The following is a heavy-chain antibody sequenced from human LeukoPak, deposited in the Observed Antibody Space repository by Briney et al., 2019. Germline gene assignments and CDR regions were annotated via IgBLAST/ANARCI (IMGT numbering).Heavy chain of an antibody. CDR2: IYPGDSDT. CDR1: GYSFTSYW. Sequence: GESLQISCKGSGYSFTSYWIGWVRQMPGKGLEWMGIIYPGDSDTRYSPSFQGQVTISADKSISTAYLQWSSLKASDTAMYYCARHGGYYSSSWNWFDPWGQGTLVTVSS. V-gene: IGHV5-51*01. CDR3: ARHGGYYSSSWNWFDP. J-gene: IGHJ5*02. D-gene: IGHD6-13*01.